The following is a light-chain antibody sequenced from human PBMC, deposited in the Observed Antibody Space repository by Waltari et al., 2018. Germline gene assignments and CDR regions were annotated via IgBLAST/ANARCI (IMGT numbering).Light chain of an antibody. CDR1: SSDVGGYNY. Sequence: QSALTQPASVSGSPGQSITISCTGTSSDVGGYNYVSWYQTHPGKAPKLMIYDVSNRPSGVSDRFAGSKSGNTASLTISGLQAEDEADYYCSSYTSSSTYVVFGGGTNLTVL. CDR3: SSYTSSSTYVV. CDR2: DVS. V-gene: IGLV2-14*03. J-gene: IGLJ2*01.